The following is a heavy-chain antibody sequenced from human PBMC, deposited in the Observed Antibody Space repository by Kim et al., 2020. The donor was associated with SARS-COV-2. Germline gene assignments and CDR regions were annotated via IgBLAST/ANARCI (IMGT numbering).Heavy chain of an antibody. D-gene: IGHD3-16*02. CDR3: ASVRPEYYDYVWGSYQY. V-gene: IGHV3-74*01. Sequence: GGSLRLSCAASGFTFRSYWMHWVRQAPGKGLVWVSRINSDGSSTSYADSVKGRFTISRDNAKNTLYLQMNSLRAEDTAVYYCASVRPEYYDYVWGSYQYWGQGTLVTVSS. CDR2: INSDGSST. J-gene: IGHJ4*02. CDR1: GFTFRSYW.